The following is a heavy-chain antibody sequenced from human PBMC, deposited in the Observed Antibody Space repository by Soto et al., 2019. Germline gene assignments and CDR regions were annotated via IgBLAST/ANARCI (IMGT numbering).Heavy chain of an antibody. D-gene: IGHD6-13*01. CDR3: AKGLYSSSRTAFDV. CDR2: ISGSGVTT. V-gene: IGHV3-23*01. CDR1: GFIFSNYA. Sequence: EVQLLESGGGLVQPGGSLRLSCAASGFIFSNYAMRWVRQAPGKGLEWVSGISGSGVTTYYAESVKGRFTVTTAQSINTIDLQMNTLRAEDTAVYYCAKGLYSSSRTAFDVWGQGTMVTVSS. J-gene: IGHJ3*01.